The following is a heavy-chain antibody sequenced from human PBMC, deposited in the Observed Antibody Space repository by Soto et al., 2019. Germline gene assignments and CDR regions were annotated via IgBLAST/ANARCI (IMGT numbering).Heavy chain of an antibody. CDR2: ISSSSSYI. Sequence: EVQLVESGGGLVKPGGSLRLSCAASGFTFSSYSMNWVRQAPGKGLEWVSSISSSSSYIYYADSVKGRFTISRDNAKNSLYLQMNSLRAEDTAVYYCARDLGHSQNGGYVGYWGQGTLVTVSS. D-gene: IGHD5-12*01. CDR1: GFTFSSYS. V-gene: IGHV3-21*01. J-gene: IGHJ4*02. CDR3: ARDLGHSQNGGYVGY.